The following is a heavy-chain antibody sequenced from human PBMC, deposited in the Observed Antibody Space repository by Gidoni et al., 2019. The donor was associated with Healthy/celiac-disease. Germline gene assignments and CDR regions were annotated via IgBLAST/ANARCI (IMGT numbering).Heavy chain of an antibody. V-gene: IGHV3-21*01. CDR3: AIGVEQWLVDY. CDR1: GFTFSSYS. J-gene: IGHJ4*02. D-gene: IGHD6-19*01. CDR2: SSSSSSYI. Sequence: EVQLVESGGGLVKPGGHLSLSGAAPGFTFSSYSMNWVRQAPGKGLEWVSSSSSSSSYIYYADSVKGRFTISRDNAKNSLYLQMNSLRAEDTAVYYCAIGVEQWLVDYWGQGTLVTVSS.